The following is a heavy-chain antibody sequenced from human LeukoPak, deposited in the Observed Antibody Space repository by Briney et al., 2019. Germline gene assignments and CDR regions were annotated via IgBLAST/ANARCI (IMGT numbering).Heavy chain of an antibody. J-gene: IGHJ4*02. V-gene: IGHV5-51*01. CDR1: RYSFTTYW. Sequence: GESLKISCKGSRYSFTTYWIGWVRQMPGKGLEWMGVIYPDDSDTRYSPSFQGKVTISADKSISTAYLQWSSLKASDTAMYYCARMVDCSGGSCQYYFDFGGQGTLVTVSS. CDR2: IYPDDSDT. CDR3: ARMVDCSGGSCQYYFDF. D-gene: IGHD2-15*01.